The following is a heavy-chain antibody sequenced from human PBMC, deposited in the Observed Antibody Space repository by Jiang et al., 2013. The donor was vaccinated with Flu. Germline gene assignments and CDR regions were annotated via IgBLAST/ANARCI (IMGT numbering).Heavy chain of an antibody. D-gene: IGHD6-6*01. CDR2: IYYSGSA. Sequence: GPGLVKPSETLSLTCTVSGGSISSHYWSWIRQPPGKGLEWIGYIYYSGSANYNPSLESRVTISVDTSKNQFSLKLSSVTAADTAVYFCARGQRDYSSSSAFDYWGQGNPGHRLL. V-gene: IGHV4-59*11. CDR1: GGSISSHY. CDR3: ARGQRDYSSSSAFDY. J-gene: IGHJ4*02.